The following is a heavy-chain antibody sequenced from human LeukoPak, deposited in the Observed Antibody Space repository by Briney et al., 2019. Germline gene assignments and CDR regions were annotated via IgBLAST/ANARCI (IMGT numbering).Heavy chain of an antibody. D-gene: IGHD4/OR15-4a*01. CDR1: GGSISSGGYY. CDR2: IYYSGST. J-gene: IGHJ4*02. CDR3: ASLYGEEKLY. V-gene: IGHV4-31*03. Sequence: SETLSLTCTVAGGSISSGGYYWSWIRQHPGKGLEWFGYIYYSGSTYYNPSLKSRVTISVDTSKNQFSLKLSSVTAADTAVYCCASLYGEEKLYWGQGTLVTVSS.